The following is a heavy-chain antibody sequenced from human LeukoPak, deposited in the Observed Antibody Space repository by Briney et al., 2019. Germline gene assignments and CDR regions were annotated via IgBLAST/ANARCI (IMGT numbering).Heavy chain of an antibody. CDR2: ISYDGSNK. CDR3: ARDPTHYGERYYFDY. CDR1: GFTFSSYA. J-gene: IGHJ4*02. Sequence: GGSLTLSCAASGFTFSSYAMHWVRQAPGKGLEWVAVISYDGSNKYYADSVKGRFTISRDNSKNTLYLQMNSLRAEDTAVYYCARDPTHYGERYYFDYWGQGTLVTVSS. V-gene: IGHV3-30*04. D-gene: IGHD4-17*01.